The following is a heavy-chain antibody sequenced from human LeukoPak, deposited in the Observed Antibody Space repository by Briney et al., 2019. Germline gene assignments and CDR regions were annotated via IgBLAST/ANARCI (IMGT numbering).Heavy chain of an antibody. J-gene: IGHJ6*02. CDR1: GFTFTTYW. Sequence: GGSLRLSCAASGFTFTTYWMHWVRQAPGKGLVWVSHINSDGSITSYADAVKGRFTIPRDNAKNTLYLQMNSLRAEDTAVYYCARDAVDTANAVWGQGTTVTVSS. CDR3: ARDAVDTANAV. D-gene: IGHD5-18*01. V-gene: IGHV3-74*01. CDR2: INSDGSIT.